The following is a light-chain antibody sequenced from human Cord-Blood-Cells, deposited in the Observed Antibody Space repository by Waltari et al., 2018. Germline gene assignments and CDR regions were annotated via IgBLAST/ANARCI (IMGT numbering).Light chain of an antibody. V-gene: IGLV2-14*01. CDR3: SSYTSSSTYV. CDR1: SSDVGGYYY. J-gene: IGLJ1*01. CDR2: EVS. Sequence: QSAMTQPASVSGSPGQSITIPCTGTSSDVGGYYYGSWYQQYPGKAPKLMIYEVSNRPSGVSNRFSGSKSGNTASLTISGLQAEDEADYYCSSYTSSSTYVFGTGTKVTVL.